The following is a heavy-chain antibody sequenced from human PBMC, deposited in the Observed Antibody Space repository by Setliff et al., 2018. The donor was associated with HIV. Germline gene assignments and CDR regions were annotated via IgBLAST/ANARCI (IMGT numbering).Heavy chain of an antibody. CDR1: GLSVSNTW. CDR2: INKKTDGATP. CDR3: TRAGTYYNFWYIDY. V-gene: IGHV3-15*01. D-gene: IGHD3-3*01. Sequence: PGGSLRLSCSVSGLSVSNTWMSWARQAPGKGLEWVGHINKKTDGATPLYAAPVKGRFTISRDDSKSIAYLQMNSLKTEDTAVYYCTRAGTYYNFWYIDYWGQGTLVTVS. J-gene: IGHJ4*02.